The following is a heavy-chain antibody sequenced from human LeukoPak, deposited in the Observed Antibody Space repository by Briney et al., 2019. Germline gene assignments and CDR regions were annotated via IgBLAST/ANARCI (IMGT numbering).Heavy chain of an antibody. CDR3: AKDLLGYCSSTSCLNWFDP. J-gene: IGHJ5*02. V-gene: IGHV3-33*06. CDR1: GFTLSSYG. Sequence: AGGSLRLSCAASGFTLSSYGMHWVRQAPGKGLEWVAVIWYDGSNKYYADSVKGRFTISRDNSKNTLYLQMNSLRAEDRAVYYCAKDLLGYCSSTSCLNWFDPWGQGTLVTVSS. D-gene: IGHD2-2*01. CDR2: IWYDGSNK.